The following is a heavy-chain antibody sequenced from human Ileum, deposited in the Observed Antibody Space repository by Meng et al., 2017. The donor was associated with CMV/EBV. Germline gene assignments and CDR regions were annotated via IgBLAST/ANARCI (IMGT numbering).Heavy chain of an antibody. D-gene: IGHD6-13*01. Sequence: VQLKQWGAGLLKPSETLSLTCAVYGGSFSVYRWSWIRQPPGKGLQWIGEINDNGDTSYDPSLNSRVTISVDTSKKQFSLRLTSVTAADTAMYYCARGDIAASLEFWDQGTLVTVSS. V-gene: IGHV4-34*01. J-gene: IGHJ4*02. CDR2: INDNGDT. CDR3: ARGDIAASLEF. CDR1: GGSFSVYR.